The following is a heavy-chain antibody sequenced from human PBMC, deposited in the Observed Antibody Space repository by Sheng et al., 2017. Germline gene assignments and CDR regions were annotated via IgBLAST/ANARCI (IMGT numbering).Heavy chain of an antibody. V-gene: IGHV4-39*07. CDR1: GGSISSSSYY. J-gene: IGHJ4*02. CDR2: IYYSGST. D-gene: IGHD3-22*01. CDR3: ARGVLDYYSDSSGFDY. Sequence: QLQLQESGPGLVKPSETLSLTCTVSGGSISSSSYYWGWIRQPPGKGLEWIGNIYYSGSTYYNPSLKSRVTISVDTSKNQFSLKLSSVTAADTAVYYCARGVLDYYSDSSGFDYVGSGNPGHRLL.